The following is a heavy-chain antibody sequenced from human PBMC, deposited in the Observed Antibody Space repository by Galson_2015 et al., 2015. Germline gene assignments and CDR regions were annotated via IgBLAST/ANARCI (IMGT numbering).Heavy chain of an antibody. CDR1: GGSISSGSYY. J-gene: IGHJ6*02. CDR2: IYTSGST. CDR3: ARGTVRGVNPYYYGMDV. D-gene: IGHD3-10*01. V-gene: IGHV4-61*02. Sequence: PLSLTCTVSGGSISSGSYYWSWIRQPAGKGLEWIGRIYTSGSTNYNPSLKSRVTISVDTSKNQFSLKLSSVTAADTAVYYCARGTVRGVNPYYYGMDVWGQGTTVTVSS.